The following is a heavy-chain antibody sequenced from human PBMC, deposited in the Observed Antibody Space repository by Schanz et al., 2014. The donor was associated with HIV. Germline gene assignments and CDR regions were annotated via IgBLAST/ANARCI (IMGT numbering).Heavy chain of an antibody. J-gene: IGHJ4*02. D-gene: IGHD6-6*01. V-gene: IGHV3-30*18. CDR1: GFSFSIFG. CDR3: AKDQTSFGSSFFDY. CDR2: ISFDGTYE. Sequence: QVQLVESGGGVVQPGRSLRLSCAASGFSFSIFGMHWVRQAPGKGLEWVAVISFDGTYEYYADSVKGRFTISRDKSKNTLYLQMNSLRPDDTGVYYCAKDQTSFGSSFFDYWGQGTLVTVSS.